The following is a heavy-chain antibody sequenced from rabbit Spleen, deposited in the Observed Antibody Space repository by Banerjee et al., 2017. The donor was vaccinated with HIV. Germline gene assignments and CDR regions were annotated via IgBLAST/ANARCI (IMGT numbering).Heavy chain of an antibody. CDR1: GFDFSSSYW. D-gene: IGHD6-1*01. V-gene: IGHV1S40*01. CDR2: IYSGGAGRT. Sequence: QSLEESGGGLVQPEGSLTLTCKASGFDFSSSYWMSWVRQAPGKGLQWIACIYSGGAGRTYYASWAKGRFTISKTSSTTVTLQMTSLTAADTATYFCAREDYSHAYVDDINLWGPGTLVTVS. J-gene: IGHJ4*01. CDR3: AREDYSHAYVDDINL.